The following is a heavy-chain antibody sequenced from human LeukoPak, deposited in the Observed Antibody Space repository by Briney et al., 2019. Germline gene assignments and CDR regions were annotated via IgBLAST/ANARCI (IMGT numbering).Heavy chain of an antibody. J-gene: IGHJ4*02. CDR2: ISPSGGST. CDR1: GYTFTSNY. CDR3: ARRYGSGSYSDFDY. Sequence: GASVKVSCKAFGYTFTSNYMHWVRQAPGQGPEWMGVISPSGGSTTYAQKFQGRVTMTTDTSTSTAYMELRSLRSDDTAVYYCARRYGSGSYSDFDYWGQGTLVTVSS. D-gene: IGHD3-10*01. V-gene: IGHV1-46*01.